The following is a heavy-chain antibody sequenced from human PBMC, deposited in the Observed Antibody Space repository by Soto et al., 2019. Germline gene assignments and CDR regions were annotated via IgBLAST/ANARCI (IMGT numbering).Heavy chain of an antibody. V-gene: IGHV3-48*01. Sequence: EVQLVESGGALVQPGGSLRLSCAASGFTFSTYSMNWVRQAPGKGLEWVSSISSSSTIYYADSVKGRFTISRDNAQNSLYLQMHSLIAEDTAVYYCARERGSGWTFDYWGQGTLVTVSS. CDR2: ISSSSTI. CDR3: ARERGSGWTFDY. CDR1: GFTFSTYS. J-gene: IGHJ4*02. D-gene: IGHD6-19*01.